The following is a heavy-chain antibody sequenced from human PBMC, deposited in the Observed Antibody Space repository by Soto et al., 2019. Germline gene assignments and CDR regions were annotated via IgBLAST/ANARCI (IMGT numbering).Heavy chain of an antibody. Sequence: GESLKISCKGSGYSFTSYWIGWVRQMPGKGLEWMGIIYPGDSDTGYSPSFQGQVTISADKSISTAYLQWSSLKASDTAMYYCARHTGGSDIVLMVYAAYYFDYWGQGTLVTVSS. J-gene: IGHJ4*02. V-gene: IGHV5-51*01. D-gene: IGHD2-8*01. CDR1: GYSFTSYW. CDR2: IYPGDSDT. CDR3: ARHTGGSDIVLMVYAAYYFDY.